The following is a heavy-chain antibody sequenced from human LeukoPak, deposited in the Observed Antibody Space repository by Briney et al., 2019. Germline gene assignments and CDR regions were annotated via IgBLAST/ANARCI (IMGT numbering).Heavy chain of an antibody. J-gene: IGHJ4*02. Sequence: GGSLRLSCVASGFTFSNYAMSWVRQAPGKGLEWVSVFRGSGGSTDYADSVKGRFTISTNTPKNTLYLEMNSLRVEDTAVYYCARRIAVAGTLQYWGQGTLVTVSS. CDR1: GFTFSNYA. CDR2: FRGSGGST. V-gene: IGHV3-23*01. D-gene: IGHD6-19*01. CDR3: ARRIAVAGTLQY.